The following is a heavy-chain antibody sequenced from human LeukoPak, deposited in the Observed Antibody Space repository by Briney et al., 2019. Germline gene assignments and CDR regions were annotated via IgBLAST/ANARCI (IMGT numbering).Heavy chain of an antibody. Sequence: PGGSLRLSCAASGFTFNSYVMSWVRQAPGKGLEWVSSISSSSSYIYYADSVKGRFTISRDNAKNSLYLQMNSLRAEDTAVYYCARDNGDYGDYWGQGTLVTVSS. CDR2: ISSSSSYI. CDR3: ARDNGDYGDY. CDR1: GFTFNSYV. V-gene: IGHV3-21*01. J-gene: IGHJ4*02. D-gene: IGHD4-17*01.